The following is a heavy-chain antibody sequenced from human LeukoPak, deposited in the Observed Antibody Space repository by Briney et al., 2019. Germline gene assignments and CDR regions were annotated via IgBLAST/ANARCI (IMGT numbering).Heavy chain of an antibody. Sequence: ASVKVSCKASGYTFTAYYMHRVRQAPGQQVEWMGWINPHGDGTNYAQKFQGRATMTRDTSISTAYMELSRLRSDGTAVYYCARDRVVVPAAFDYWGQGTLVTVSS. CDR3: ARDRVVVPAAFDY. CDR1: GYTFTAYY. CDR2: INPHGDGT. D-gene: IGHD2-2*01. J-gene: IGHJ4*02. V-gene: IGHV1-2*02.